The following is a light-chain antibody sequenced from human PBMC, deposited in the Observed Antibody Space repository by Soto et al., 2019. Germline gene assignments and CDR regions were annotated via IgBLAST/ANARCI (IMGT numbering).Light chain of an antibody. V-gene: IGKV3-15*01. CDR2: DAS. Sequence: EIVMTQSPATLSVSPGERATLSCRASQSVSSNLAWYQQKPGQAPRLLIYDASTSATGIPARFSGSGSGTEFNLTISSLQSEDFAVYYGQQYNNWPPMAFGQGTMVEIK. CDR1: QSVSSN. J-gene: IGKJ1*01. CDR3: QQYNNWPPMA.